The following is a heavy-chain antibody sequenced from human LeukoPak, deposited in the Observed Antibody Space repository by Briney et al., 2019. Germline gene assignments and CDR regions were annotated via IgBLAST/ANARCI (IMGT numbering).Heavy chain of an antibody. CDR2: INHSGST. J-gene: IGHJ2*01. D-gene: IGHD3-10*01. V-gene: IGHV4-34*01. CDR3: ARGPTMVRGVIPSFGYFDL. CDR1: GGSFSGYY. Sequence: SETLSLTCAVYGGSFSGYYWSWIRQPPGKGLEWIGEINHSGSTNYNPSLKSRVTISVDTSKNQFSLKLSSVTAADTAVYYCARGPTMVRGVIPSFGYFDLWGRGTLVTVSS.